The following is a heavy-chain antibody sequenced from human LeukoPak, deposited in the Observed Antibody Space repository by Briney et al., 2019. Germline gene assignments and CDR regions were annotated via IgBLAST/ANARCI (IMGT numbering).Heavy chain of an antibody. V-gene: IGHV3-30*04. Sequence: GSSLRLSCAASGFTFSNYAMHWVRQAPGKGLEWVAVISYDGSNKYYADSVKGRFTISRDNSENTLYLQMNSLRPEDTAVYYCARVCSSGYWYDYWGQGTLVTVSS. J-gene: IGHJ4*02. CDR3: ARVCSSGYWYDY. D-gene: IGHD3-22*01. CDR2: ISYDGSNK. CDR1: GFTFSNYA.